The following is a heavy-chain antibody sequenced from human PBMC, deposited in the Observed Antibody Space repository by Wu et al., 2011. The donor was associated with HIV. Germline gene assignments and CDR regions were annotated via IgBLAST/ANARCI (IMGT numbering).Heavy chain of an antibody. CDR3: ARDLGGDEDY. CDR2: IDPEDGET. D-gene: IGHD2-21*01. J-gene: IGHJ4*02. Sequence: EVQLEQSGAEVKKPGATVKISCKVSGYTFTDYFIHWVQKAPGKGLEWMGLIDPEDGETKCAQKFQGRVTITADKSTSTAYMELSRLRSEDTAVYYCARDLGGDEDYWGQGTLVTVSS. V-gene: IGHV1-69-2*01. CDR1: GYTFTDYF.